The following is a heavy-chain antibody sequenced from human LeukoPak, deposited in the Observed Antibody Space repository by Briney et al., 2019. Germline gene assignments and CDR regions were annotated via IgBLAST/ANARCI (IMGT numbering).Heavy chain of an antibody. CDR1: GFTFDDYG. D-gene: IGHD6-19*01. CDR3: ARGAYSSGWAYFDH. V-gene: IGHV3-48*04. Sequence: GGSLRLSCVASGFTFDDYGMSWVRQAPGKGLEWVSYISFSVNTKYYGDSVKGRFTISRDNAKNSLYLHMDSLRAEDTAVYYCARGAYSSGWAYFDHWGQGTLVTVSS. J-gene: IGHJ4*02. CDR2: ISFSVNTK.